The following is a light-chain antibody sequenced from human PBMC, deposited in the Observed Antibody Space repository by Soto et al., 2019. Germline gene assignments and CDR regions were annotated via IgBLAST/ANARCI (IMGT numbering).Light chain of an antibody. CDR2: DVS. CDR3: SSYTTTSTWV. V-gene: IGLV2-14*01. CDR1: ITDVGSSNY. Sequence: QSALTPPASVSGSPGQSITISCTGTITDVGSSNYVSWYKQHPGKAPKLMIYDVSNRPSGVSNRFSGPKSGNTASLTISGLQAEDEADYYCSSYTTTSTWVFGGGTKVTVL. J-gene: IGLJ2*01.